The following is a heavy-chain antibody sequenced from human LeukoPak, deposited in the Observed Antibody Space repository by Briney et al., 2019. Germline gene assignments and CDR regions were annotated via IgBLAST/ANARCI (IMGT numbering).Heavy chain of an antibody. CDR1: GYTFTSYD. CDR3: ARGSPTGYCSSTSCDNWLDP. CDR2: MSPNSGNT. V-gene: IGHV1-8*01. D-gene: IGHD2-2*01. Sequence: ASVKVSCKASGYTFTSYDINWVRQATGQRLEWMGWMSPNSGNTGYAQKFQGRVTMTRNTSISTAYMELSSLRSEDTAVYYCARGSPTGYCSSTSCDNWLDPWGQGTLVTVSS. J-gene: IGHJ5*02.